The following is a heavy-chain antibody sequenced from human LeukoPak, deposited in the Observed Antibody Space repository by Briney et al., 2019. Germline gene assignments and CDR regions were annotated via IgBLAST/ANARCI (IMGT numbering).Heavy chain of an antibody. Sequence: SETLSLTCTVSGGSISSSSYYWGWIRQPPGKGLEWIGSIYYSGSTYYNPSLKSRVTISVDTSKNRFSLKLSSVTAADTAVYYCARHPPKRGYSYGYGNYWGQGTLVTVSS. CDR1: GGSISSSSYY. D-gene: IGHD5-18*01. V-gene: IGHV4-39*01. CDR3: ARHPPKRGYSYGYGNY. CDR2: IYYSGST. J-gene: IGHJ4*02.